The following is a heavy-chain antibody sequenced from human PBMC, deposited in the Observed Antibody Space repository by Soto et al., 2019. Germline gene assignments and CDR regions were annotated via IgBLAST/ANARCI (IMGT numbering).Heavy chain of an antibody. J-gene: IGHJ5*02. CDR1: GGSVSSGSYY. V-gene: IGHV4-61*01. CDR2: IYYSGST. CDR3: ARDRRWFDP. Sequence: PSETLSLTCTVSGGSVSSGSYYWSWIRQPPGKGLEWIGYIYYSGSTNYNPSLKSRVTISVDTSKNQFSLKLSSVTAADTAVYYCARDRRWFDPWGQGTLVPVSS.